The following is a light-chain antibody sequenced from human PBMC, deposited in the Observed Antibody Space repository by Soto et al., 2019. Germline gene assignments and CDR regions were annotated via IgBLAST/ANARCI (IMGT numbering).Light chain of an antibody. J-gene: IGLJ2*01. Sequence: VLTQPPSVSGAPGQRVTISCTGSSSNIGRGYDVHWYQQKPGQAPVLVVYDDSDRPSGIPERFSGSNSGNTATLTISRVEAGDEADYYCQVWDSSSDHVVFGGGTKLTVL. CDR1: SNIGRGYD. CDR3: QVWDSSSDHVV. CDR2: DDS. V-gene: IGLV3-21*02.